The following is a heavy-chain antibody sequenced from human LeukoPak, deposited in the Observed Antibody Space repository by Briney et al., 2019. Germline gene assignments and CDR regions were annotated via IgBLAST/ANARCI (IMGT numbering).Heavy chain of an antibody. CDR1: GFTFSSYW. J-gene: IGHJ4*02. V-gene: IGHV3-7*04. D-gene: IGHD6-6*01. CDR2: IKQDGTEK. CDR3: ARDVRPDY. Sequence: GVSLRLFCAASGFTFSSYWMSWVRQSPGEGLEWVANIKQDGTEKYYMDSVKGRLSISRDNAKNSLYLQMNALRAEDTAVYYCARDVRPDYWGQGTLVTVST.